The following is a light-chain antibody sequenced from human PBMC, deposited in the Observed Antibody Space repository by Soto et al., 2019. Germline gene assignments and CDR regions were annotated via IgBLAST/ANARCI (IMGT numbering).Light chain of an antibody. CDR2: EVS. CDR3: CSFAGGRNV. V-gene: IGLV2-23*02. CDR1: SSDVGAYNL. Sequence: QSALTQPASVSGSPGQSITISCSGTSSDVGAYNLVSWYQQFPGKAPKLMIFEVSQRPSGVSSRFSGSKSGSTAYLTISELQAEDEADYYCCSFAGGRNVFGTGTKVTVL. J-gene: IGLJ1*01.